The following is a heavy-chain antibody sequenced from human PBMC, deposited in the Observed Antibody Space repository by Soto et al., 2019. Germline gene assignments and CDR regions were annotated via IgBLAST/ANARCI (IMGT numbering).Heavy chain of an antibody. J-gene: IGHJ4*02. V-gene: IGHV1-69*02. CDR2: IIPVLGIA. D-gene: IGHD4-17*01. CDR1: GGTFSSYT. CDR3: ARSLYGDGDY. Sequence: QVQLVQSGAEVKKPGSSVKVSCKASGGTFSSYTISWVRQAPGQGLEWMGNIIPVLGIANYAQKFQGRVTITADRATSTAFMELSSLRSEDTAVYYCARSLYGDGDYWGQGTLVTVSS.